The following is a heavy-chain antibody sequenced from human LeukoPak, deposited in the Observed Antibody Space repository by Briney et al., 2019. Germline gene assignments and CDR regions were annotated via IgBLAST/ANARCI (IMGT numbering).Heavy chain of an antibody. D-gene: IGHD6-19*01. CDR2: INHSGST. CDR1: GGSFRGYY. Sequence: SETLSLTCAVYGGSFRGYYWSWIRQPPGKGLEWIGEINHSGSTNYNPSLKSRVTISVDTSKNQFSLKLSSVTAADTAVYYCARQEASSGWYISGWFDPWGQGTLVTVSS. J-gene: IGHJ5*02. CDR3: ARQEASSGWYISGWFDP. V-gene: IGHV4-34*01.